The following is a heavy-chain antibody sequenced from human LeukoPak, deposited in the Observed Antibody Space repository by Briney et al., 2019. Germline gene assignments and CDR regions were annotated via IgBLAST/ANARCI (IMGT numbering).Heavy chain of an antibody. V-gene: IGHV4-59*12. CDR3: STAAPSIVSGHMYYFDY. CDR2: VYYSGST. D-gene: IGHD2-15*01. CDR1: GGSISRYH. Sequence: PSETLSLTCTLSGGSISRYHRHPLRQPPGKGLEWLGYVYYSGSTKYNASLKSRVTISVDTSKNQFSLKLSSLTAANTDEYYCSTAAPSIVSGHMYYFDYGGQGTLATVSS. J-gene: IGHJ4*02.